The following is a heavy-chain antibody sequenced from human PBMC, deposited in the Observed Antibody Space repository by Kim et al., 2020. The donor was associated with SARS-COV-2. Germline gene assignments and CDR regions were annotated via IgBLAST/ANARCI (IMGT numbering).Heavy chain of an antibody. Sequence: ASVKVSCKASGYTFTRYAMNWVRQAPGQGLEWMGWINTNTGNPTYAQGFTGRFVFSLDTSVSTAYLQISSLKAEDTAVYYCARVFQDYYGSGTYFFGYWGQGTLVTVSS. V-gene: IGHV7-4-1*02. J-gene: IGHJ4*02. CDR1: GYTFTRYA. CDR2: INTNTGNP. CDR3: ARVFQDYYGSGTYFFGY. D-gene: IGHD3-10*01.